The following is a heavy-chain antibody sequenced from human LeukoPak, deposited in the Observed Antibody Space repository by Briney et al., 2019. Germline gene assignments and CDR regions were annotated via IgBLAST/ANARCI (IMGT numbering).Heavy chain of an antibody. CDR2: INPNSGGT. Sequence: GASVKVSCKASGYTFTGYYMHWVRQAPGQGLEWMGWINPNSGGTNYAQTFQGRVTMTRDTSISTTYMELSRLRSDDTAVYYCARDNGGGATPEWLYYMDVWGKGTTVTVSS. CDR3: ARDNGGGATPEWLYYMDV. CDR1: GYTFTGYY. V-gene: IGHV1-2*02. J-gene: IGHJ6*03. D-gene: IGHD1-26*01.